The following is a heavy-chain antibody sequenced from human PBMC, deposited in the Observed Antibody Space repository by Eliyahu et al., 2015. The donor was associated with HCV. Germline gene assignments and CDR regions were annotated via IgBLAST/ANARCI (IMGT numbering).Heavy chain of an antibody. CDR1: GFXFSSYG. V-gene: IGHV3-48*01. CDR2: IGSITSTI. D-gene: IGHD6-13*01. Sequence: EVQLVESGGGLXQPGGSLRXSCAASGFXFSSYGMNWVRQAPGKGLEWVSYIGSITSTIYYADSVKGRFTISRDNAKNSLYLQMNSLRAEDTAVYYCARKRGSTIATRYFDYWGQGALVTVSS. J-gene: IGHJ4*02. CDR3: ARKRGSTIATRYFDY.